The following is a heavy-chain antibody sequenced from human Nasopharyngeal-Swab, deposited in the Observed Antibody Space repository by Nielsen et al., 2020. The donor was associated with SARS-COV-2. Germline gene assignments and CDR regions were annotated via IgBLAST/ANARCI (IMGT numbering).Heavy chain of an antibody. D-gene: IGHD6-19*01. CDR1: GFTFSSFE. CDR2: ISSSGTTV. V-gene: IGHV3-48*03. J-gene: IGHJ4*02. CDR3: AKVGGYGSYSLDY. Sequence: GGSLRLSCAASGFTFSSFEMNWVRQAPGKGLEWVSYISSSGTTVYYADPVKGRFTISRDNADNSLYLQMSSLTAGDTAVYYCAKVGGYGSYSLDYWGQGSLVTVSS.